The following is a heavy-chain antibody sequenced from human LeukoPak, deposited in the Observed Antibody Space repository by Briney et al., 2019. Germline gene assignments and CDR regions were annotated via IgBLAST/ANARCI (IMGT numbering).Heavy chain of an antibody. CDR1: GDSISSYY. Sequence: PSETLSLTCTVSGDSISSYYWSWIRQPPGKGLEWIGYIYYSGSTNYNPSLKSRVTISVDTSKNQFSLKLSSVTAADTAVYYCARGGDLGSSFIWGQGTRVTVSS. D-gene: IGHD6-6*01. CDR2: IYYSGST. V-gene: IGHV4-59*01. CDR3: ARGGDLGSSFI. J-gene: IGHJ4*02.